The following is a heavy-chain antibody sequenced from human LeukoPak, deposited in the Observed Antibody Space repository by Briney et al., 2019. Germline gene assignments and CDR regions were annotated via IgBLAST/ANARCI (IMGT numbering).Heavy chain of an antibody. Sequence: SETLSLTCAVYGGSLSGYYWSWIRQPPGKGLEWIGEINHSGSTNYNPSLKSRVTISVDTSKNQFSLKLSSVTAADTAVYYCARVQKDYDSSGYSDYWGQGTLVTVSS. V-gene: IGHV4-34*01. CDR1: GGSLSGYY. D-gene: IGHD3-22*01. CDR2: INHSGST. CDR3: ARVQKDYDSSGYSDY. J-gene: IGHJ4*02.